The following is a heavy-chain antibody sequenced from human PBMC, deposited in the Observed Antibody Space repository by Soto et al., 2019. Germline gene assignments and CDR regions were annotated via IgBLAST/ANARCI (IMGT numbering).Heavy chain of an antibody. Sequence: PSQTRSLTCVISGHNVSHNIAAWNWIRQSASRGLEWVGRTYYRSKWYNDYAVCVKRRITIHPDTYKNQFSLHLNSVTPEDTAVYYCATRCITLGDEYFHHWGQGTLVTVSS. V-gene: IGHV6-1*01. CDR2: TYYRSKWYN. J-gene: IGHJ1*01. CDR1: GHNVSHNIAA. D-gene: IGHD3-10*01. CDR3: ATRCITLGDEYFHH.